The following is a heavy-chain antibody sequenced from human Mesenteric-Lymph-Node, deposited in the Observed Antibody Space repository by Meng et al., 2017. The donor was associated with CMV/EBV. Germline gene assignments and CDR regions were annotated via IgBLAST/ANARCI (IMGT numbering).Heavy chain of an antibody. V-gene: IGHV6-1*01. Sequence: SQTLSLTCAISGDSVSSNSAAWNWIRRSPSRGLEWLGRTYYRSKWYNDYAVSVKSRITINPDTSKNHFSLHLTSVTPEDTSVYYCARELLMVRGPFDYWGQGTLVTVSS. D-gene: IGHD2-8*01. CDR1: GDSVSSNSAA. J-gene: IGHJ4*02. CDR2: TYYRSKWYN. CDR3: ARELLMVRGPFDY.